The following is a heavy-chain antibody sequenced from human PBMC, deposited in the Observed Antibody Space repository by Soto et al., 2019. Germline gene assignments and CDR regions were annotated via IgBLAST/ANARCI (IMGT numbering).Heavy chain of an antibody. V-gene: IGHV3-23*01. D-gene: IGHD1-7*01. Sequence: EVQLLESGGGLVQPGGSLRLSCAASGFTFSSYAMSWVRQAPGKGLEWVSVITGSGGSTYYADSVKGRFTISRDNSKNTLYLQMNSLRAEDTAVYYCPRAYPETTDYWGQGTLVTVSS. J-gene: IGHJ4*02. CDR1: GFTFSSYA. CDR3: PRAYPETTDY. CDR2: ITGSGGST.